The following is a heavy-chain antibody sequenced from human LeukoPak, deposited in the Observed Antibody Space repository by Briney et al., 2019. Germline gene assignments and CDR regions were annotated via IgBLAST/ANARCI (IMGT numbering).Heavy chain of an antibody. CDR3: AKDRGTSLCDAFDI. CDR2: ISGSGDST. J-gene: IGHJ3*02. V-gene: IGHV3-23*01. Sequence: GGTLRLSCAASGFTFSSYGMSWVRQAPGKGLEWVSAISGSGDSTFYADSVKGRFTISRDNSKNTLYLQMNSLGAEDTAVYYCAKDRGTSLCDAFDIWGQGTMVTVSS. D-gene: IGHD6-25*01. CDR1: GFTFSSYG.